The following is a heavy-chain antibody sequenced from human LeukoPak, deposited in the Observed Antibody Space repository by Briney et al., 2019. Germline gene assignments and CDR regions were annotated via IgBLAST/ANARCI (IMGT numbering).Heavy chain of an antibody. V-gene: IGHV1-2*02. CDR2: INPNSGGT. CDR1: GYTFTGYY. D-gene: IGHD6-13*01. CDR3: ARLAAVGPYTYYYYYMDV. J-gene: IGHJ6*03. Sequence: ASVTVSCKASGYTFTGYYMHWVRQAPGQGLEWMGWINPNSGGTNYAQKFQGRVTMTRDTSISTAYMEMNRLRSDDTAVYYCARLAAVGPYTYYYYYMDVWGKGTTVTVSS.